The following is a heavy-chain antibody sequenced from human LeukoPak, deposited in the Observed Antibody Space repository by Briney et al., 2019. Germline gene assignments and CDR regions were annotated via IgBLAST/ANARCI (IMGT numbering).Heavy chain of an antibody. CDR2: IYYSGST. CDR3: ARFWARYYYDSGDAFDI. D-gene: IGHD3-22*01. V-gene: IGHV4-39*01. J-gene: IGHJ3*02. CDR1: GGSISSSSYY. Sequence: SETLSLTCTVSGGSISSSSYYWGWIRQPPGKGLEWIGSIYYSGSTYYNPSLKNRVTISVDTSKNQFSLKLSSVTTADTAVYYCARFWARYYYDSGDAFDIWGQGTMVTVSS.